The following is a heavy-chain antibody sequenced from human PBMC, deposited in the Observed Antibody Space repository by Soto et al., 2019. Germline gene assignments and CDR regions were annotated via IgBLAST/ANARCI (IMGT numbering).Heavy chain of an antibody. CDR1: GGSISSGDYY. J-gene: IGHJ6*02. Sequence: SETLSLTCTVSGGSISSGDYYWSWIRQPPGKGLEWIGYIYYSGSTYYNPSLRSRVTISVDTSKNQFSLKLSSVTAADTAVYYCARAVTTSFRDYYYYYGMDVWGQGTTVTVSS. CDR2: IYYSGST. V-gene: IGHV4-30-4*01. CDR3: ARAVTTSFRDYYYYYGMDV. D-gene: IGHD4-4*01.